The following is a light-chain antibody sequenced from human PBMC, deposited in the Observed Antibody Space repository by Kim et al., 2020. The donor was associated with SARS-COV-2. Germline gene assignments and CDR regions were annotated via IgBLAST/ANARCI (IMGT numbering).Light chain of an antibody. CDR1: SGHSSYA. V-gene: IGLV4-69*01. J-gene: IGLJ3*02. CDR2: LNSDGSH. Sequence: QLVLTQSPSASASLGASVKLTCTLSSGHSSYAIAWHQQQPEKGPRYLMKLNSDGSHSEGDGIPDRFSGSSSGAERYLTISSLQSEDEADYYCQTWGTGSNWVFGGGTQLTVL. CDR3: QTWGTGSNWV.